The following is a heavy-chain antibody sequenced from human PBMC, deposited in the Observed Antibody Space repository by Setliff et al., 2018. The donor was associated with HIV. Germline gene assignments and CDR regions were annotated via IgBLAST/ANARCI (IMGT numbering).Heavy chain of an antibody. CDR3: ATFFVSTATTQDY. CDR1: GGSFSGYY. CDR2: INNGDRT. Sequence: SETLSLTCAVYGGSFSGYYWSWIRQPPGKGLEWIGEINNGDRTAYNPSLKSRVTISVDTSKNQFSLKLSSVTAADTGVYYCATFFVSTATTQDYWGQGTLVTVSS. D-gene: IGHD4-17*01. V-gene: IGHV4-34*01. J-gene: IGHJ4*02.